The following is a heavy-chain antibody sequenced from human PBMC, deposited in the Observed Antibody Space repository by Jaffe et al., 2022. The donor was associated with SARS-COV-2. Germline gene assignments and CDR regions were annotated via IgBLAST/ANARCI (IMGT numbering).Heavy chain of an antibody. J-gene: IGHJ4*02. D-gene: IGHD3-22*01. CDR1: GGSISSYY. Sequence: QVQLQESGPGLVKPSETLSLTCTVSGGSISSYYWSWIRQPPGKGLEWIGYIYYSGSTNYNPSLKSRVTISVDTSKNQFSLKLSSVTAADTAVYYCARVPGYYDTNQGYFDYWGQGTLVTVSS. CDR2: IYYSGST. CDR3: ARVPGYYDTNQGYFDY. V-gene: IGHV4-59*01.